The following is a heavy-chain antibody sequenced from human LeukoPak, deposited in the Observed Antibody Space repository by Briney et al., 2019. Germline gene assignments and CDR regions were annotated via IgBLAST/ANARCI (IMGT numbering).Heavy chain of an antibody. D-gene: IGHD3-9*01. CDR2: LSWSINSI. CDR3: EKASRHDILIGLGAYFHL. V-gene: IGHV3-9*01. CDR1: GFRFEDYA. J-gene: IGHJ4*02. Sequence: QAGGSLRLSCVASGFRFEDYAMHWVRQVPGKGLEWGSGLSWSINSIVYADSVKGLFTISRDNAKNSLFLQMNRLRPEDTALYYCEKASRHDILIGLGAYFHLWGQGNLVIVSS.